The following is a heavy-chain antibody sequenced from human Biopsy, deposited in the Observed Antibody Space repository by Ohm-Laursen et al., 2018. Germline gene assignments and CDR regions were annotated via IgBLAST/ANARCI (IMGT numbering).Heavy chain of an antibody. Sequence: SETLSLTCVVYGESFNGYYWSWIRQTPGKGLEWIGEINYSGRTNYNPSLKSRVTISVDTSKNQFSLKVRSVTAADTAVYYCVRGVNYYDPYHYYALDVWGQGTTVTVSS. J-gene: IGHJ6*02. CDR2: INYSGRT. CDR1: GESFNGYY. D-gene: IGHD3-22*01. V-gene: IGHV4-34*01. CDR3: VRGVNYYDPYHYYALDV.